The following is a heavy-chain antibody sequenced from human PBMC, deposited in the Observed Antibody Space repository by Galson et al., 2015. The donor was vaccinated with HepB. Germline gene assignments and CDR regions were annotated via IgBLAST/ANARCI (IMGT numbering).Heavy chain of an antibody. CDR2: IKSKTDGGTT. Sequence: SLRLSCAASGFTFSNAWMSWVRQAPGKGLEWVGRIKSKTDGGTTDYAAPVKGRFTISRDDSKNTLYLQMNSLRAEDTAVYYCARELIRDDPWGQGTLVTVSS. CDR3: ARELIRDDP. D-gene: IGHD2-8*01. J-gene: IGHJ5*02. CDR1: GFTFSNAW. V-gene: IGHV3-15*01.